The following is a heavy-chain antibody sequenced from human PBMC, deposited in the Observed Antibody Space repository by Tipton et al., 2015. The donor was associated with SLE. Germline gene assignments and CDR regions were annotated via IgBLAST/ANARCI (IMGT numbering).Heavy chain of an antibody. CDR2: ISSSGGTYI. CDR3: ARDRAVAGPDAFDI. D-gene: IGHD6-19*01. J-gene: IGHJ3*02. CDR1: GFVFSSYE. V-gene: IGHV3-48*03. Sequence: SLRLSCVASGFVFSSYEMNWVRQAPGKGLEWVSYISSSGGTYIYYTDSVKGRFTISRDNARNSMYLQMNSLRDEDTAVYYCARDRAVAGPDAFDIWGQGTMVTVSS.